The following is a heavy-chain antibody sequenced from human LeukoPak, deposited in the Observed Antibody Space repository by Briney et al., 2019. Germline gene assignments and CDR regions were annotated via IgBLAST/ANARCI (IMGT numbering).Heavy chain of an antibody. V-gene: IGHV4-4*07. CDR1: GGSTNKYY. Sequence: SETLSLTCIVPGGSTNKYYWGWIRQPAGKGGEGVGRIYTSGSNNYTHSVKSRVTMSIGTSKNQFSQKLRSVTGTDTAAYYCARLSYVVGATGTQYGWLDPWGRGTLVTVSS. D-gene: IGHD2-21*01. J-gene: IGHJ5*02. CDR2: IYTSGSN. CDR3: ARLSYVVGATGTQYGWLDP.